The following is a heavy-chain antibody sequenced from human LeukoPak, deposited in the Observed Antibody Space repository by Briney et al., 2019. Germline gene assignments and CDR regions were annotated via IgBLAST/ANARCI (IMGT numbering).Heavy chain of an antibody. CDR2: IYYSGST. Sequence: SETLSLTCTVSGGSISSSSYYWGWIRQPPGKGLEWIGSIYYSGSTYYNPSLKSRVTISVDTSKNQFSLKLSSVTAADTAVYYCATHRRDGYNGYYMDVWGKGTTVTVSS. CDR1: GGSISSSSYY. V-gene: IGHV4-39*07. CDR3: ATHRRDGYNGYYMDV. D-gene: IGHD5-24*01. J-gene: IGHJ6*03.